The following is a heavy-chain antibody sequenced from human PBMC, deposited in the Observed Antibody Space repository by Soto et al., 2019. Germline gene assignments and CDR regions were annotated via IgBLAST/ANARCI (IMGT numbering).Heavy chain of an antibody. CDR2: IIPIFGRA. CDR1: GGTFSSYT. Sequence: QVQLVQSGAEVKKPGSSVTVSCKASGGTFSSYTISWVRQAPGQGLEWIGGIIPIFGRANYAQKFQGRVTITADESTSTAYMELCSLRAEDTAVSYCARGNHRWLQLWYFDLWGRGTLVTVSS. V-gene: IGHV1-69*12. J-gene: IGHJ2*01. D-gene: IGHD5-12*01. CDR3: ARGNHRWLQLWYFDL.